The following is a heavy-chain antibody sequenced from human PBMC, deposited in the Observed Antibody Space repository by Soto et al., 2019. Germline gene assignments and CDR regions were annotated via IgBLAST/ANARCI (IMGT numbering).Heavy chain of an antibody. Sequence: SETLSLTCIVSGGSMSGYYWSWIRQPPGKGLEWIGYIYYNGGTNSNPSLKSRVTISVDTSKNQFSLKLSSVTAADTAIYYCAREMAVPSYYYYYMDVWGKGTTVTVSS. CDR3: AREMAVPSYYYYYMDV. J-gene: IGHJ6*03. V-gene: IGHV4-59*01. D-gene: IGHD4-4*01. CDR2: IYYNGGT. CDR1: GGSMSGYY.